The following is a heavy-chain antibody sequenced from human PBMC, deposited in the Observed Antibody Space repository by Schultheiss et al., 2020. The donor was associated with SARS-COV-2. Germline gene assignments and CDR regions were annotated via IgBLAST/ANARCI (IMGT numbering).Heavy chain of an antibody. Sequence: GGSLRLSCAASGFTFSNYAMHWVRQAPGKGLEWLAVISHNGSDKYYPDSVKGRFTISRDNSKNTLYLQMNSLRAEDTAVYYCARVSSHRGRAYYFDYWGQGTLVTVSS. J-gene: IGHJ4*02. CDR1: GFTFSNYA. V-gene: IGHV3-30*04. CDR3: ARVSSHRGRAYYFDY. CDR2: ISHNGSDK.